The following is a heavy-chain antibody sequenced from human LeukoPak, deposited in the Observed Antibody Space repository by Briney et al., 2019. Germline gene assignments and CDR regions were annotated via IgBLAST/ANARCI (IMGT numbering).Heavy chain of an antibody. V-gene: IGHV4-30-4*07. Sequence: PSQTLSLTCTVSGGSISSGGYYWSWIRQPPGKGLEWIGYIYYSGSTNYNPSLKSRVTISVDTSKNQFSLKLSSVTAADTAVYFCAREDGEVGATYWGQGTLVTVSS. CDR3: AREDGEVGATY. J-gene: IGHJ4*02. CDR1: GGSISSGGYY. D-gene: IGHD1-26*01. CDR2: IYYSGST.